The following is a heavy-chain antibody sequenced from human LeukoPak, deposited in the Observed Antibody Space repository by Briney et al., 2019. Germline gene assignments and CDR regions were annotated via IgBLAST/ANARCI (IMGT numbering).Heavy chain of an antibody. CDR1: GFTFSSYA. J-gene: IGHJ4*02. CDR2: IWYDGSNK. V-gene: IGHV3-33*08. CDR3: ARDGMVRGVIDY. Sequence: GGSLRLSCAASGFTFSSYAMHWVRQAPGKGLEWVAVIWYDGSNKYYADSVKGRFTISRDNSKNTLYLQMNSLRAEDTAVYYCARDGMVRGVIDYWGQGTLVTVSS. D-gene: IGHD3-10*01.